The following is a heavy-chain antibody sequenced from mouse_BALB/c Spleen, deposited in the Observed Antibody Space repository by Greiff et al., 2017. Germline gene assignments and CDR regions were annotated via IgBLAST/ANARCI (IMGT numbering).Heavy chain of an antibody. J-gene: IGHJ4*01. CDR3: AREGRLRAMDY. Sequence: DVQLQESGGGLVQPGGSRKLSCAASGFTFSDYGMAWVRQAPGKGPEWVAFISNLAYSIYYADTVTGRFTISRENAKNTLYLEMSSLRSEDTAMYYCAREGRLRAMDYWGQGTSVTVSS. V-gene: IGHV5-15*02. CDR2: ISNLAYSI. D-gene: IGHD1-2*01. CDR1: GFTFSDYG.